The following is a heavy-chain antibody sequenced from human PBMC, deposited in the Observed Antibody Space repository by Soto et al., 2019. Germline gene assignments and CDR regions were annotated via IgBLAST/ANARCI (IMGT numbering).Heavy chain of an antibody. CDR3: ARHTSPFYGMEV. J-gene: IGHJ6*02. Sequence: WESLKISCKGSGYSSTSYWIGWVRQMPGKGLEWMGIVYPSDSDTRYSPSFRGQVTISADKSISTAYLQWSSLKASDTATYYCARHTSPFYGMEVWGQGTTVTVSS. V-gene: IGHV5-51*01. CDR1: GYSSTSYW. CDR2: VYPSDSDT.